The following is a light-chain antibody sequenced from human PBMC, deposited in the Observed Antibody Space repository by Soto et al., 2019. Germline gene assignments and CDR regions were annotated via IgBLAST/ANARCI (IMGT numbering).Light chain of an antibody. V-gene: IGKV3-11*01. CDR1: QSVSSY. CDR3: QQRSNWWT. Sequence: EIVMTQSPATLSLSPGERANLSCRASQSVSSYLAWYQQKPRKAPRLLIYDASNRATGIPARLSVSGSGTDFTLTISSLEPEDFAVYYCQQRSNWWTFGQGTKVDIK. J-gene: IGKJ1*01. CDR2: DAS.